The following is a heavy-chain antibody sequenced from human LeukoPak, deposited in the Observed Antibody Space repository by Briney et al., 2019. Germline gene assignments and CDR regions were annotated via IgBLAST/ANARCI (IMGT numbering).Heavy chain of an antibody. V-gene: IGHV3-9*01. CDR1: GFTFSSYA. Sequence: GGSLRLSCVVSGFTFSSYAMHWVRQAPGKGLEWVSGLTWNGANIAYADSVRGRFTVSRDNAKNSLYLQMNSLRAEDTALYYCARDIGSSWYYYYYGIDVWGHGTTVTVSS. CDR2: LTWNGANI. D-gene: IGHD6-13*01. CDR3: ARDIGSSWYYYYYGIDV. J-gene: IGHJ6*02.